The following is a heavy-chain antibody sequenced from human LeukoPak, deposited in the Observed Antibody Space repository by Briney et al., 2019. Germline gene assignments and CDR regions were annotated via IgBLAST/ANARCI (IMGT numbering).Heavy chain of an antibody. D-gene: IGHD3-16*01. CDR3: ARGLVPYYGMDV. V-gene: IGHV3-72*01. CDR1: GFTFSDHY. J-gene: IGHJ6*02. Sequence: PGGSLRLSCAASGFTFSDHYMDWVRQAPGKGLEWVGRIRNKANSYTTQYAASVQGRFTISRDDSKNSLYPQMNSLKAEDTAVYYCARGLVPYYGMDVWGQGTTVTVSS. CDR2: IRNKANSYTT.